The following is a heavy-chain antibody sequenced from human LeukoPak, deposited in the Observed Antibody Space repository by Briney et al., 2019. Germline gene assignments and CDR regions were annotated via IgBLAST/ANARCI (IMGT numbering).Heavy chain of an antibody. D-gene: IGHD6-13*01. CDR1: GFTVSSNY. Sequence: PGGSLRLSCAASGFTVSSNYMSWVRQAPGKGLEWVSVIYSGGSTYYADSVKGRFTISRDNSKNTLYLQMNSLRAEDTAVYYCAKDVEGDSSSDFDYWGQGTLVTVSS. CDR2: IYSGGST. J-gene: IGHJ4*02. V-gene: IGHV3-66*01. CDR3: AKDVEGDSSSDFDY.